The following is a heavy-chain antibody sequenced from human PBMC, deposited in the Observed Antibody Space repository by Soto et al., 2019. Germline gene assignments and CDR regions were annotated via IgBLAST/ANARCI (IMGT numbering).Heavy chain of an antibody. J-gene: IGHJ4*02. Sequence: PGGSLRLSCTASGFTFGDYAMSWVRQAPGKGLEWVGFIRSKAYGGTTEYAASVKGRFTISRDDSKSIAYLQMNSLKTEDTAVYYCTREFPTYYYDSSGYFFDYWGQGTLVTVSS. CDR1: GFTFGDYA. D-gene: IGHD3-22*01. CDR2: IRSKAYGGTT. CDR3: TREFPTYYYDSSGYFFDY. V-gene: IGHV3-49*04.